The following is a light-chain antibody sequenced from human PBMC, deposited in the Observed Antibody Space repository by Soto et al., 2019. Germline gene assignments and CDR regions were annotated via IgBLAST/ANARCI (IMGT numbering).Light chain of an antibody. CDR3: QQYYSYPLT. J-gene: IGKJ4*01. CDR1: QSISSW. Sequence: DIKMNQSPSTLSASVGDRVTITCRASQSISSWLAWYQKKPGKAPKLLIYKASGLESGVPSRFSGSGSGTDFTLTISSLQPDDFATYYCQQYYSYPLTFGGGTKV. CDR2: KAS. V-gene: IGKV1-5*03.